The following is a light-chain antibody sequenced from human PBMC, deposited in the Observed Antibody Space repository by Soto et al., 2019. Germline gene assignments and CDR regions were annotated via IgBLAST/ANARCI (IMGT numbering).Light chain of an antibody. CDR2: EVS. CDR1: SSDVGGFNY. Sequence: QSALTQPASVSGSPGQSITISCAGTSSDVGGFNYVSWYQQHPGKAPKLMIYEVSNRPSGISIRFSGSKSGNTASLTISGRQAGDEDDYYCNSYTSSSSLYVFGSGTKLTVL. J-gene: IGLJ1*01. V-gene: IGLV2-14*01. CDR3: NSYTSSSSLYV.